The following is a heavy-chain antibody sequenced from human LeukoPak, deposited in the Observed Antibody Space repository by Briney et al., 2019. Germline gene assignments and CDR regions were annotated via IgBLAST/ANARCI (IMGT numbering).Heavy chain of an antibody. CDR2: IYYSGST. J-gene: IGHJ4*02. D-gene: IGHD1-1*01. CDR1: GGSISSYY. V-gene: IGHV4-59*08. Sequence: SETLSLTCTVSGGSISSYYWSWIRQPPGKGLEWIGYIYYSGSTNYNPSLKSRVTISVDTSKNQFSLKLSSVTAADTAVYYCAGTPLQGSFDYRGQGTLVTVSS. CDR3: AGTPLQGSFDY.